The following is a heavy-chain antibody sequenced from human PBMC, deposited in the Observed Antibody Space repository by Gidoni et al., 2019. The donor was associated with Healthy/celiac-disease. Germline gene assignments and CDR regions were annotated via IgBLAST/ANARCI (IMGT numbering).Heavy chain of an antibody. CDR3: ASRWDWYFDL. D-gene: IGHD6-13*01. V-gene: IGHV4-39*01. CDR2: IYYSGST. Sequence: QLQLQESGPGLVKPSETLSLTCTVSGGSISSSSYYWGWIRQPPGKGLAWIGSIYYSGSTYYNPSLKSRVTISVDTSKNQFSLKLSSVTAADTAVYYCASRWDWYFDLWGRGTLVTVSS. CDR1: GGSISSSSYY. J-gene: IGHJ2*01.